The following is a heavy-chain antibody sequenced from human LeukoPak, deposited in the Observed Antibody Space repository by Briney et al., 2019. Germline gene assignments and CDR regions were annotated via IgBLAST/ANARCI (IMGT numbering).Heavy chain of an antibody. CDR3: ARGAAPRLDY. CDR2: ISPRGTTI. J-gene: IGHJ4*02. CDR1: GFTFSDYY. V-gene: IGHV3-11*04. D-gene: IGHD6-13*01. Sequence: GGSLRLSCAASGFTFSDYYMSWIRQAPGKGLEWVSYISPRGTTIYYADSVKGRFTISRDSAKNSLFLQMNSLRAEDTAVYYCARGAAPRLDYWGQGTLVTVSS.